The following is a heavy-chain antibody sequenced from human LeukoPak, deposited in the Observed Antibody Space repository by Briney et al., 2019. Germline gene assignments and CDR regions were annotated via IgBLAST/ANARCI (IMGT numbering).Heavy chain of an antibody. J-gene: IGHJ5*02. D-gene: IGHD2-8*02. Sequence: SETLSLTCTVSGGSISSYYWSWIRQPPGKGLEWIGYIYYSGSTNYNPSLKSRVTISVDTSKNQFSLKLSSVTAADTAVYYCARHYWAIDNWFDPWGQGTLVTVSS. CDR2: IYYSGST. CDR1: GGSISSYY. CDR3: ARHYWAIDNWFDP. V-gene: IGHV4-59*01.